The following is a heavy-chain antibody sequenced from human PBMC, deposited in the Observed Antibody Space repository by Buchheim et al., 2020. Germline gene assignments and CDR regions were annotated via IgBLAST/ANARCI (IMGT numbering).Heavy chain of an antibody. Sequence: QLQLQESGPGLVKPSETLSLSCTVSGGSISSSTYYWGWIRQPPGKGLEWIATIYYSGITYYNPSLKSRATVSTDTPKNQFSLKLSSVTAADTAVYYCARDGGYGSGTKGFDSWGQGTL. CDR3: ARDGGYGSGTKGFDS. D-gene: IGHD3-10*01. V-gene: IGHV4-39*07. CDR1: GGSISSSTYY. J-gene: IGHJ4*02. CDR2: IYYSGIT.